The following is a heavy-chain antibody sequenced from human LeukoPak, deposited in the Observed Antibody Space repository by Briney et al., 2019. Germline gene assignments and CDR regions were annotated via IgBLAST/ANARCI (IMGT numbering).Heavy chain of an antibody. CDR3: ARPGYSSGWYVDY. J-gene: IGHJ4*02. V-gene: IGHV5-51*01. Sequence: HGESLKISCKGSGYSFTSYWIGWVRQMPGKGLEWMGIIYPGDSDTRYGPSFQGQVTISVDKSISTAYLQWSSLKASDTAMYYCARPGYSSGWYVDYWGQGTLVTVSS. CDR1: GYSFTSYW. D-gene: IGHD6-19*01. CDR2: IYPGDSDT.